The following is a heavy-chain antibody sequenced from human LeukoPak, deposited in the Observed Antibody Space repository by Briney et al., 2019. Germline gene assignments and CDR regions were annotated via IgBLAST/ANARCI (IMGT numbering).Heavy chain of an antibody. V-gene: IGHV3-66*01. CDR1: GFTFDDYA. J-gene: IGHJ6*02. D-gene: IGHD3-10*01. Sequence: GRSLRLSCAASGFTFDDYAMHWVRQAPGKGLEWVSVIYSGGSTYYADSVKGRFTISRDNSKNTLYLQMNSLRAEDTAVYYCARGHYYGSGSYYRIPGSYGMDVWGQGTTVTVSS. CDR3: ARGHYYGSGSYYRIPGSYGMDV. CDR2: IYSGGST.